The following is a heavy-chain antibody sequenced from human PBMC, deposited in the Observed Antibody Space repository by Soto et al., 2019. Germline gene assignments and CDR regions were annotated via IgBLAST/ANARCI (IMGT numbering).Heavy chain of an antibody. Sequence: QVQLQESGPGLVKPSQTLSLTCTVSGGSISSGGYYWSWIRQHPGKGLEWIGYIYYSGSTYYNPSLKSRVTISVDTSKNQFFLKLSSVTAADTAVYYCARARGFDYGGNSGFNDYWGQGTLVTVSS. CDR3: ARARGFDYGGNSGFNDY. J-gene: IGHJ4*02. V-gene: IGHV4-31*03. D-gene: IGHD4-17*01. CDR1: GGSISSGGYY. CDR2: IYYSGST.